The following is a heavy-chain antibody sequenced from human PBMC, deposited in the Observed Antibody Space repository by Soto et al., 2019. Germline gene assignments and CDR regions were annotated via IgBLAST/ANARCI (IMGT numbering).Heavy chain of an antibody. V-gene: IGHV4-39*01. J-gene: IGHJ4*02. CDR1: VGSITSSSYY. CDR2: IYYSWST. D-gene: IGHD3-22*01. Sequence: SETLSLTCTVSVGSITSSSYYLGWIRQPPGKGLEWIGSIYYSWSTYYNPSLKSRVSMSVDTSKNQFSLKLSSVTAADTAVYHCARQGAYFHESSGYEFDYWGQGTLVTVS. CDR3: ARQGAYFHESSGYEFDY.